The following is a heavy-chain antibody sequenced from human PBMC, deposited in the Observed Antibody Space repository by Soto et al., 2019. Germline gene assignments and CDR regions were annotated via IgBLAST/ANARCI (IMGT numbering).Heavy chain of an antibody. V-gene: IGHV3-13*04. J-gene: IGHJ4*02. CDR2: IGTAGDT. Sequence: EVQLVESGGGLVQPGGSLRLSCAASGFTFSNYAMHWVRQATGKRLEWVSAIGTAGDTYYPGSVKGRFTISRENAKNSLYLQMNSLRAGDTAVYYCARVGRLRFFDYWGQGTLVTVSS. CDR3: ARVGRLRFFDY. D-gene: IGHD5-12*01. CDR1: GFTFSNYA.